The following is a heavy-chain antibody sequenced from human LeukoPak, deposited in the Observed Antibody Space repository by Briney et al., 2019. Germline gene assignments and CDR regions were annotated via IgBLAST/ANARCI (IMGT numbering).Heavy chain of an antibody. CDR2: IYPGDSDT. CDR1: GYSFSTSW. D-gene: IGHD3-22*01. V-gene: IGHV5-51*01. CDR3: ARTYDNSGKDLDS. J-gene: IGHJ5*02. Sequence: GESLKISCKGSGYSFSTSWIGWVRQMPGKGLEWMGIIYPGDSDTRYSPSFQGQVTISADKSISTAYLQWSSLKASDTAMYYCARTYDNSGKDLDSWGQGTLVTVSS.